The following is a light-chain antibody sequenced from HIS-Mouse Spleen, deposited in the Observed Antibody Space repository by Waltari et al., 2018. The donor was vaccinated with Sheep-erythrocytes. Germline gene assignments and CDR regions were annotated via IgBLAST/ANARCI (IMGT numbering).Light chain of an antibody. CDR2: DAS. CDR3: QQRSNWYT. J-gene: IGKJ2*01. V-gene: IGKV3-11*01. Sequence: EILLTQSPATLSLSPGERATLSCRARQRVSSYLAWYQQKPGQAPRLLIYDASNRATGIPARFSGSGSGTDFTLTISSLEPEDFAVYYCQQRSNWYTFGQGTKLEIK. CDR1: QRVSSY.